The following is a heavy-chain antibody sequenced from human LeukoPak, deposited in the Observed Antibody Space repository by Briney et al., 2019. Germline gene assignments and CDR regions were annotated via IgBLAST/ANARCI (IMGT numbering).Heavy chain of an antibody. D-gene: IGHD1-26*01. CDR1: EFSVGSNY. Sequence: PGGSLRLSCAASEFSVGSNYMTWVRQAPGKGLEWVSLIYSGGSTYYADSVKGRFTISRDNSKNTLYLQMNSLRAEDTAVYYCAKDGLIVGATTPYYYYYMDVWGKGTTVTISS. J-gene: IGHJ6*03. CDR2: IYSGGST. CDR3: AKDGLIVGATTPYYYYYMDV. V-gene: IGHV3-66*01.